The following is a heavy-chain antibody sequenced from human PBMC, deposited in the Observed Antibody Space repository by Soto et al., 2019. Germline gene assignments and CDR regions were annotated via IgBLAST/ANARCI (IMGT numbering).Heavy chain of an antibody. CDR3: ARVKCTNGVCHPPYYYYGMDV. Sequence: KPSETLSLTCTVSGGSISSYYWSWIRQPPGKGLEWIGYIYYSGSTNYNPSLKSRVTISVDTSKNQFSLKLSSVTAADTAVYYCARVKCTNGVCHPPYYYYGMDVWGQGTTVTVSS. CDR1: GGSISSYY. D-gene: IGHD2-8*01. J-gene: IGHJ6*02. CDR2: IYYSGST. V-gene: IGHV4-59*01.